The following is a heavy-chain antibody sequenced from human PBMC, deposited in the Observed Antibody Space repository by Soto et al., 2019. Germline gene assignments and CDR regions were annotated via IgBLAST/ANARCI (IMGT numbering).Heavy chain of an antibody. CDR2: IWYDGSNK. J-gene: IGHJ6*02. V-gene: IGHV3-33*01. Sequence: QVQLVESGGGVVQPGRSLRLSCAASGFTFSSYGMHWVRQAPGKGLEWVAVIWYDGSNKYYADSVKGRFTISRDNSKNTLYLQMNSLRAEDTAVYYCARDGRSWYYYYYGMDVWGQGTTVTVSS. CDR3: ARDGRSWYYYYYGMDV. D-gene: IGHD6-13*01. CDR1: GFTFSSYG.